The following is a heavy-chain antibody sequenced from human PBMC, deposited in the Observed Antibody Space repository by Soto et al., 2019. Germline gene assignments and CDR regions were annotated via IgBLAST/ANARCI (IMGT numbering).Heavy chain of an antibody. V-gene: IGHV4-4*02. CDR2: IYHSGST. CDR1: SGSISSSNW. CDR3: ARHDPWGPLDY. D-gene: IGHD3-16*01. Sequence: SETLSLTCAVSSGSISSSNWWSWVRQPPGKGLEWIGEIYHSGSTNYNPSLKSRVTISVDKSKNQFSLKLSSLTAADTAVYYCARHDPWGPLDYWGQGTLVTVSS. J-gene: IGHJ4*02.